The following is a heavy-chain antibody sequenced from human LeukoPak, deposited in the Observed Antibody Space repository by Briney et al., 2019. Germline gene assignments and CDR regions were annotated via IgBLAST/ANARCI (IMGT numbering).Heavy chain of an antibody. Sequence: QPGRSLRLSCAASGFTFSSYAMHWVRQAPGKGLEWVAVISYDGSNKYYADSVKGRFTISRDNPKNTLYLQMNSLRAEDTAVYYCASERRGYTSDYWGQGTLVTVSS. V-gene: IGHV3-30*04. CDR2: ISYDGSNK. J-gene: IGHJ4*02. D-gene: IGHD5-24*01. CDR3: ASERRGYTSDY. CDR1: GFTFSSYA.